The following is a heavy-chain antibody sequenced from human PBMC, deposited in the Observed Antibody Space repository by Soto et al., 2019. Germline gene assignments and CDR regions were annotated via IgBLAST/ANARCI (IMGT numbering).Heavy chain of an antibody. CDR1: GYTFTGYF. CDR2: INPYSGGA. J-gene: IGHJ5*02. V-gene: IGHV1-2*02. Sequence: ASVQVSCKASGYTFTGYFMHWVRQAPGQGLEWMGWINPYSGGADYAQSFQGRVTMTRDTSISTVYMELSRLRFDDSAGYYCARVIRGAYYNSPLDTWGQGTVVTVSS. D-gene: IGHD3-10*01. CDR3: ARVIRGAYYNSPLDT.